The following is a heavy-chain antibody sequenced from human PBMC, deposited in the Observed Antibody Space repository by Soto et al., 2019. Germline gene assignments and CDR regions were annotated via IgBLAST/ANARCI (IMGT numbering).Heavy chain of an antibody. CDR3: AKDAVAYNGEWDWFDL. J-gene: IGHJ5*02. V-gene: IGHV3-23*01. CDR2: IGGGGSGA. Sequence: GGSLRLSCAASGFTFSSYWMHWVRQTPGQGMVWVSAIGGGGSGATYADSVKGRFTVSRDDSKSTLYLQMSGLRVDDTALYYCAKDAVAYNGEWDWFDLWGQGTLVTVSS. CDR1: GFTFSSYW. D-gene: IGHD3-10*01.